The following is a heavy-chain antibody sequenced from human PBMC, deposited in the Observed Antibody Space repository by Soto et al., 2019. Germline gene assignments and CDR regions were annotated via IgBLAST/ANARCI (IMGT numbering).Heavy chain of an antibody. J-gene: IGHJ4*02. CDR3: ARDGTGNPGSADY. D-gene: IGHD3-9*01. CDR1: GDSINNTHW. Sequence: QVHLQESGPGLVKPSGTLSLTCTVSGDSINNTHWWSWVRQSPGKGLEWIGEIYHSGSTNYNPSPKSRVTISVDKSKNQFSLKIYSVTAADTAVYFCARDGTGNPGSADYWGQGTLVTVSS. CDR2: IYHSGST. V-gene: IGHV4-4*02.